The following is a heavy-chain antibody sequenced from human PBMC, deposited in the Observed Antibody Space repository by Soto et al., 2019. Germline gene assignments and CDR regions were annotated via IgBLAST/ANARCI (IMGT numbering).Heavy chain of an antibody. Sequence: PGGSLRLSCAASGFSVSTSYMSWVRQAPGKGLEWVSSIHSAGSTHYADSVRRRFTISRDNAKNTLYLQMNSLGTEDTAVYYCARDSHSPERFDSWGQGTLVTVSS. CDR1: GFSVSTSY. CDR3: ARDSHSPERFDS. D-gene: IGHD4-4*01. CDR2: IHSAGST. V-gene: IGHV3-53*01. J-gene: IGHJ4*02.